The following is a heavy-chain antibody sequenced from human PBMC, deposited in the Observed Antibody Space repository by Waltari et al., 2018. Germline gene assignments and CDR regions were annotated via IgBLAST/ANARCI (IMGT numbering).Heavy chain of an antibody. V-gene: IGHV3-23*01. D-gene: IGHD1-26*01. J-gene: IGHJ4*02. CDR2: IYGDGGCK. Sequence: EVQLLESGGDLVHPGGSLRLSCVGSGFNFGTYTMNWVRQAPGKGLGWVSGIYGDGGCKFYANSVKGRFIISRDKSKSTVYLQLNDLGAEDTATYYCAKDYRPDSRWDIDYWGQGTLVIVSS. CDR3: AKDYRPDSRWDIDY. CDR1: GFNFGTYT.